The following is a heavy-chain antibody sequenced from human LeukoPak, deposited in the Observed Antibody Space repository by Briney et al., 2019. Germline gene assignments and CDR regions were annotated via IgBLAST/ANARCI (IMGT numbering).Heavy chain of an antibody. CDR2: IKSKTYGGTT. CDR1: GFTFSNAW. CDR3: SSTFDY. Sequence: GGSLRLSCAASGFTFSNAWMSWVRQAPGKGLEWVGRIKSKTYGGTTDYAAPVKGRFTISRDDSKNTLYLQMNSLKTEDTAVYYCSSTFDYWGQGTLVTVSS. D-gene: IGHD2-2*01. V-gene: IGHV3-15*01. J-gene: IGHJ4*02.